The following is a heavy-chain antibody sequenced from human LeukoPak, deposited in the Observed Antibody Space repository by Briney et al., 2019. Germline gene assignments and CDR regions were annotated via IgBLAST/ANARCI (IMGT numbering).Heavy chain of an antibody. CDR3: ARDSPYGSGSYYNSYGMDV. CDR1: GFTFSSYA. J-gene: IGHJ6*02. CDR2: ISYDGSNK. D-gene: IGHD3-10*01. V-gene: IGHV3-30-3*01. Sequence: GGSLRLSCAASGFTFSSYAMHWVRQAPGKGLEWVAVISYDGSNKYYADSVKGRFTISRDNSKNMLYLQMNSLRAEDTAVYYCARDSPYGSGSYYNSYGMDVWGQGTTVTVSS.